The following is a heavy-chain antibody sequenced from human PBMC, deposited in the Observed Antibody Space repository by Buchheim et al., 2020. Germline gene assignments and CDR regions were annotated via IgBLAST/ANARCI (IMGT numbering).Heavy chain of an antibody. J-gene: IGHJ6*02. CDR1: GCSISSSSYY. V-gene: IGHV4-39*07. Sequence: QLQLQESGPGLVKPSETLSLTCTVSGCSISSSSYYWGWIRQPPGKGLEWIGSIHYSGSTYYTPSLKSRVTIPVETSQNQLSLKLSSVTAADTAVYYCAREQRGRYYYGMDVWGQGTT. CDR3: AREQRGRYYYGMDV. D-gene: IGHD6-25*01. CDR2: IHYSGST.